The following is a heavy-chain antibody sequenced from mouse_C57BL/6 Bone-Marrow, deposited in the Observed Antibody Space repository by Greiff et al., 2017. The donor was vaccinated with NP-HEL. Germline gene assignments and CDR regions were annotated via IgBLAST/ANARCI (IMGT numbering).Heavy chain of an antibody. V-gene: IGHV1-61*01. J-gene: IGHJ4*01. D-gene: IGHD2-1*01. CDR3: AIYYGNSYDAMDY. CDR2: IYPSDSET. CDR1: GYTFTSYW. Sequence: QVQLQQPGAELVRPGSSVKLSCKASGYTFTSYWMDWVKQRPGQGLEWIGNIYPSDSETHYNQKFKDKATLTVDKSSSTAYMQLSSLTSEDSAVYYCAIYYGNSYDAMDYWGQGTSVTVSS.